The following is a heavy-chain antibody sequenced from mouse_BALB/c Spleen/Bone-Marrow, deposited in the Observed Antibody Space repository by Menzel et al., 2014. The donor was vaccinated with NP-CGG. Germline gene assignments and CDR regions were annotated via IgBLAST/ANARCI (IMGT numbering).Heavy chain of an antibody. Sequence: DVHLVESGGGLVQPGGSLKLSCAASGFDFSGFWMGWVRQAPGKGLEWIGEINPDSSTINYTPSLKDRFIISRDNAKNTLYLQMSKVRSEDTALYYCARLGYYGEFAYWGRGTLVTVSA. CDR1: GFDFSGFW. J-gene: IGHJ3*01. V-gene: IGHV4-1*02. D-gene: IGHD2-3*01. CDR2: INPDSSTI. CDR3: ARLGYYGEFAY.